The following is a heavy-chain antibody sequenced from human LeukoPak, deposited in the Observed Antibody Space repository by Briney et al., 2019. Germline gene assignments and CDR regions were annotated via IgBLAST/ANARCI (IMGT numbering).Heavy chain of an antibody. CDR1: GFTFSSYA. D-gene: IGHD3-10*01. V-gene: IGHV3-23*01. CDR3: AKDGDVWFGEGWDYYYYYGMDV. CDR2: ISGSGGST. J-gene: IGHJ6*04. Sequence: GGSLRLSCAASGFTFSSYAMSWVRQAPGKGLEWVSAISGSGGSTYYADSVKGRFIISRDNSKNTLYLQMNSLRAEDTAVYYCAKDGDVWFGEGWDYYYYYGMDVWGKGTTVTVSS.